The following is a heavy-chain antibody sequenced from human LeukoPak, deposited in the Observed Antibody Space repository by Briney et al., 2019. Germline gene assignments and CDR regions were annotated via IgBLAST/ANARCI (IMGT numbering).Heavy chain of an antibody. CDR1: GYSFTSYW. Sequence: GESLKISCKGSGYSFTSYWIGWVRQMPGKGLEWMGIIYPGDSDIRYSPSFQGQVTVSADKSINTAYLQWSSLKASDTAMYYCARQLGCSSTSLKASDTAMYYCARQLGCSSTSCDKDYFYYGMDVWGQGTTVTVSS. CDR3: ARQLGCSSTSLKASDTAMYYCARQLGCSSTSCDKDYFYYGMDV. CDR2: IYPGDSDI. J-gene: IGHJ6*02. V-gene: IGHV5-51*01. D-gene: IGHD2-2*02.